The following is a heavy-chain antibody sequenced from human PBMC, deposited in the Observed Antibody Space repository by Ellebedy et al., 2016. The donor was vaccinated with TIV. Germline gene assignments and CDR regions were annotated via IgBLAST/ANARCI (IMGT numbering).Heavy chain of an antibody. CDR2: IYPGVSDI. Sequence: GESLKISCKGSGYYFGNYWIGWVRQMSGKGLEWMGIIYPGVSDIRYSPSFQGQVTFSADKSTNTAYLQWSSLKASDTAIYYCARNNDGGYYAMDVWGQGTTVTVSS. CDR1: GYYFGNYW. CDR3: ARNNDGGYYAMDV. V-gene: IGHV5-51*01. J-gene: IGHJ6*02. D-gene: IGHD2-8*01.